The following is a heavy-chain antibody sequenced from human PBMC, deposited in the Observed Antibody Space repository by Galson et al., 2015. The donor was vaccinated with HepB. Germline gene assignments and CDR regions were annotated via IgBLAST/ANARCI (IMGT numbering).Heavy chain of an antibody. J-gene: IGHJ4*01. CDR2: IYYSGST. CDR3: ARDHPYYFDY. V-gene: IGHV4-59*01. CDR1: GGSISDYY. Sequence: SETLSLTCTVSGGSISDYYWNWIRQPPGKGLEWIGYIYYSGSTNYNPSLKSRVTISVDTSKNQFSLKLSSVTAADTAVYYCARDHPYYFDYWGHGTLVTVSS.